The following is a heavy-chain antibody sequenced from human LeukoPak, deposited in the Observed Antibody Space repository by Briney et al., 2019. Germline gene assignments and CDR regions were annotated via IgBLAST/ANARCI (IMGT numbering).Heavy chain of an antibody. Sequence: PSETLSLTCTVSGGSISSGGYYWSWIRQHPGKGLEWIGYIYYSGSTYYNPSLKSRVTISVDTSKNQFSLKLSSVTAADTAVYYCAHQLLSNYYYGMDVWGQGTTVTVSS. CDR1: GGSISSGGYY. J-gene: IGHJ6*02. D-gene: IGHD2-2*01. CDR2: IYYSGST. CDR3: AHQLLSNYYYGMDV. V-gene: IGHV4-31*03.